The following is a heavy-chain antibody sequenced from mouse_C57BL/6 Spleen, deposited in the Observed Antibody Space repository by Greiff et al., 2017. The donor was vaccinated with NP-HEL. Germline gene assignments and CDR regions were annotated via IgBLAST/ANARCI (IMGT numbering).Heavy chain of an antibody. D-gene: IGHD1-1*01. J-gene: IGHJ1*03. CDR1: GFSFTSYA. V-gene: IGHV2-9-1*01. CDR3: ARNSHGSSSWYFDV. Sequence: VKLVESGPGLVAPSQSLSITCTVSGFSFTSYAISWVRQPPGKGLEWLGVIWTGGGTNYNSALKSRLSISKDNSKSQVFLQMNSLQTDDTARYYCARNSHGSSSWYFDVWGTGTTVTVSS. CDR2: IWTGGGT.